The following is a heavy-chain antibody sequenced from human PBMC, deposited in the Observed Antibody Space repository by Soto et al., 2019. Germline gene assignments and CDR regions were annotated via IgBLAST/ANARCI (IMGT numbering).Heavy chain of an antibody. V-gene: IGHV1-69*13. Sequence: ASVKVSCKASGGTFSSYAISWVRQAPGQGLEWMGGIIPIFGTANYAQKFQGRVTITADESTSTAYMELSSLRSEDTAVYYCATGTYYYDSSGYIPDYWGQGTLVTVSS. CDR1: GGTFSSYA. CDR3: ATGTYYYDSSGYIPDY. CDR2: IIPIFGTA. J-gene: IGHJ4*02. D-gene: IGHD3-22*01.